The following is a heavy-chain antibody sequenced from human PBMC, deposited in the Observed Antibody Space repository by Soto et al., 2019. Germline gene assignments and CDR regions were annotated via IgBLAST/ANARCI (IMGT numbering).Heavy chain of an antibody. V-gene: IGHV1-18*01. CDR3: ATRQWLVDGYYYGMDV. CDR2: TSAYKGNT. J-gene: IGHJ6*02. CDR1: GYTFTSYG. Sequence: QVQLVQSGAEVKKPGASVKVSCKASGYTFTSYGISSVRQAPGQGLEWMGWTSAYKGNTNYAQKLQGRVTMTTDTSTSTAYMELRRLRSDDTAVYYCATRQWLVDGYYYGMDVWGQGTTVTVSS. D-gene: IGHD6-19*01.